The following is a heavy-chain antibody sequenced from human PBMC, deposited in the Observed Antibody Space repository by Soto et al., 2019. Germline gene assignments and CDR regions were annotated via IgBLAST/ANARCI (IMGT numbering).Heavy chain of an antibody. Sequence: QVHLVQSGAELKKPGASVKVSCKASGYTFTDYYIHWVRQAPGQGLEWMGWINPNNAGTNYAQKFQVWVTMTRDTSISTAYMELSRLRSDGTAVYYCARGSYGDYEFDWFALWGQGTLVTVSS. D-gene: IGHD4-17*01. CDR2: INPNNAGT. J-gene: IGHJ5*02. V-gene: IGHV1-2*04. CDR1: GYTFTDYY. CDR3: ARGSYGDYEFDWFAL.